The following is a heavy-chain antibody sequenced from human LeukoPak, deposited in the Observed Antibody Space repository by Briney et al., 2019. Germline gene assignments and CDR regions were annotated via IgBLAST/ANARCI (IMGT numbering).Heavy chain of an antibody. CDR2: INPSGGST. CDR3: ARGGVYYYDSSGYLDI. CDR1: GYTFTGYY. V-gene: IGHV1-46*01. J-gene: IGHJ3*02. Sequence: ASVKVSCKASGYTFTGYYMHWVRQAPGQGLEWMGIINPSGGSTSYAQKFQGRVTMTRDTSTSTVYMELSSLRSEDTAVYYCARGGVYYYDSSGYLDIWGQGTMVTVSS. D-gene: IGHD3-22*01.